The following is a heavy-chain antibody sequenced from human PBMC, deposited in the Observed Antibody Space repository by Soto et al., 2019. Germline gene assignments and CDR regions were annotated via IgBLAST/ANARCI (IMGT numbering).Heavy chain of an antibody. D-gene: IGHD6-19*01. CDR2: IDPSDSYT. V-gene: IGHV5-10-1*01. J-gene: IGHJ6*02. CDR3: ARSGYSSGWDYYYYGMDV. CDR1: GYSFTSYW. Sequence: PGESLKISCKGSGYSFTSYWISWVRQMPGKGLEWMGRIDPSDSYTNYSPSFQGHVTISADKSISTAYLQWSSLKASDTAMYYCARSGYSSGWDYYYYGMDVWGQGTTVTVSS.